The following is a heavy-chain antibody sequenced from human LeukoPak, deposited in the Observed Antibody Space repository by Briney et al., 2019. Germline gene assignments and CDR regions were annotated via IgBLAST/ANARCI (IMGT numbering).Heavy chain of an antibody. V-gene: IGHV4-39*07. J-gene: IGHJ5*02. Sequence: PSETLSLTCTVSGGSISSSSYYWGWIRQPPGKGLEWIGSIYYSGSTYYNPSLKSRVTISVDTSKNQFSLKLTSVTAADTAMYYCAGGDRSSSRYWDWFDPWGQGTLVSVSS. CDR2: IYYSGST. CDR3: AGGDRSSSRYWDWFDP. D-gene: IGHD6-13*01. CDR1: GGSISSSSYY.